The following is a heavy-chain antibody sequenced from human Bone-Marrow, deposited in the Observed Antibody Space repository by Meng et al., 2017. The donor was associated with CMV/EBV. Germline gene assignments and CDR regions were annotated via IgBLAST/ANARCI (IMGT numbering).Heavy chain of an antibody. CDR3: ARSSGWSRFDY. J-gene: IGHJ4*01. D-gene: IGHD6-19*01. Sequence: VQGVHYGAEMKKPWGSVKVSCKASGYNITDYYKPWVRQAPGQGFQWMGWINPNDDTNYAQNFQGRVTMTRDMSINTIYMELSRLTSEDTAVYYCARSSGWSRFDYWGHGTLVTVSS. V-gene: IGHV1-2*02. CDR1: GYNITDYY. CDR2: INPNDDT.